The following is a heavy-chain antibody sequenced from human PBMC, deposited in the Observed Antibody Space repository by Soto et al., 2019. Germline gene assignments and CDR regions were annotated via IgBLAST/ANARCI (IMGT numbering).Heavy chain of an antibody. Sequence: SETLSLTCAVSGGSISSSNWWSWVRQPPGKGLGWIGEIYHSGSTNYNPSLKSRVTISVDKSKNQFSLKLSSVTAADTAVYYCARGATIPYYYYGMDVWGQGTTVTVSS. CDR1: GGSISSSNW. D-gene: IGHD5-12*01. CDR2: IYHSGST. J-gene: IGHJ6*02. V-gene: IGHV4-4*02. CDR3: ARGATIPYYYYGMDV.